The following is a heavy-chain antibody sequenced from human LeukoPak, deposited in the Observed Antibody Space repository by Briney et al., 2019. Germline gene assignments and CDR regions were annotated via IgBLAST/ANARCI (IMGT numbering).Heavy chain of an antibody. CDR3: AWGVPRCSYGLHIDY. D-gene: IGHD5-18*01. V-gene: IGHV4-59*01. J-gene: IGHJ4*02. CDR2: IPYRGGT. CDR1: GGSINSYY. Sequence: PSETLSLTCTVSGGSINSYYWSWIRQSPGGGLEWIGYIPYRGGTNYNPSLKSRVTISVDKSKNPFSLQLSSLTAADTAVYYCAWGVPRCSYGLHIDYWGQGTLVTVSS.